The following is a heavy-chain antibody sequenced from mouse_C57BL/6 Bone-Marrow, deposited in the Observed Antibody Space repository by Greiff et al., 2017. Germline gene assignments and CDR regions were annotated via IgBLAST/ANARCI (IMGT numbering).Heavy chain of an antibody. J-gene: IGHJ3*01. D-gene: IGHD2-3*01. CDR3: ARRGYYGFAY. CDR1: GFTFSSYG. CDR2: ISSGGSYT. V-gene: IGHV5-6*02. Sequence: DVKLVESGGDLVKPGGSLKLSCAASGFTFSSYGMSWVRQTPDKRLEWVATISSGGSYTYYPDSVKGRFTISRDNAKNTLYLQMSSLKSEDTAVYYCARRGYYGFAYWGQGTLVTVSA.